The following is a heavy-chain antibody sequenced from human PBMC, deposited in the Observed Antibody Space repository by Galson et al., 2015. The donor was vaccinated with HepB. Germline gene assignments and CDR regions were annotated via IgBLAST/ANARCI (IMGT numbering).Heavy chain of an antibody. CDR1: GFTFSSYS. Sequence: SLRLSCAASGFTFSSYSMNWVRQAPGKGLEWVSSISSSSSYIYYADSVKGRFTISRDNAKNSLYLQMNSLRAEDTAVYYCARRYSSGWRTDFAYWGQGTLVTVSS. CDR2: ISSSSSYI. D-gene: IGHD6-19*01. J-gene: IGHJ4*02. CDR3: ARRYSSGWRTDFAY. V-gene: IGHV3-21*01.